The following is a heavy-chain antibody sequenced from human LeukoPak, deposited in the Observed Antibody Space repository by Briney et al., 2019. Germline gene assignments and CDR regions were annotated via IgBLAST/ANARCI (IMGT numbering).Heavy chain of an antibody. Sequence: ASVKVSCKASGGTFSSYAISWVRQAPGQGLEWMGRIIPIFGTANYAQKFQGRVTITTDESTSTAYTALSSLRSEDTAVYYCARASSYYYDSSGYYGYWGQGTLVTVSS. D-gene: IGHD3-22*01. V-gene: IGHV1-69*05. CDR3: ARASSYYYDSSGYYGY. J-gene: IGHJ4*02. CDR1: GGTFSSYA. CDR2: IIPIFGTA.